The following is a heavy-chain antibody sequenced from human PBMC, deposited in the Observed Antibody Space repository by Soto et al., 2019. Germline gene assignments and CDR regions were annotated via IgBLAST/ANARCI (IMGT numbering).Heavy chain of an antibody. Sequence: GVSVKVSCKFPGYTLTELSMHWVQQAPGKGLEWMGGFDPEDGETIYAQKFQGRVTMTEDTSTDTAYMELSSLRSEDTAVYYCATVSVEVPAAILVYSYYYGMDVWGQGTTVTVSS. CDR2: FDPEDGET. J-gene: IGHJ6*02. V-gene: IGHV1-24*01. CDR3: ATVSVEVPAAILVYSYYYGMDV. D-gene: IGHD2-2*02. CDR1: GYTLTELS.